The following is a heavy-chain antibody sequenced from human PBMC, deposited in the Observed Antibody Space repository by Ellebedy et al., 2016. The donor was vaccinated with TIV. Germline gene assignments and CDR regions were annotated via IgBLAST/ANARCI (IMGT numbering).Heavy chain of an antibody. CDR2: ISGSGGST. CDR3: AKKAGGWLVPIDY. Sequence: GESLKISCAASGFTFSSYAMSWVRQAPGKGLEWVSAISGSGGSTYYADSVKGRFTISRDNSKNTLYLQMNSLRAEDTAVYYCAKKAGGWLVPIDYWGQGTLVTVSS. D-gene: IGHD6-19*01. J-gene: IGHJ4*02. CDR1: GFTFSSYA. V-gene: IGHV3-23*01.